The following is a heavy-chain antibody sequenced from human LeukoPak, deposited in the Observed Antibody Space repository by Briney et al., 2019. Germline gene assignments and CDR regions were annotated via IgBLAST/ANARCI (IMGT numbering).Heavy chain of an antibody. CDR1: GFIFGSHG. J-gene: IGHJ4*02. CDR2: ISSDGSNK. Sequence: GGSLRLSCTTSGFIFGSHGMHWVRQAPGKGLEWVAVISSDGSNKYYADSVKGRFTVSRDNSLSLQMNSLGPEDTAVYYCAKEKFDWGTMYYFDYWGQGTLVTVSS. CDR3: AKEKFDWGTMYYFDY. D-gene: IGHD3-9*01. V-gene: IGHV3-30*18.